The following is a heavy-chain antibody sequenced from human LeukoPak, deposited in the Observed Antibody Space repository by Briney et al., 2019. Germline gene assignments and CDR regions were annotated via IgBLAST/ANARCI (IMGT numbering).Heavy chain of an antibody. V-gene: IGHV5-51*01. Sequence: GESLKISCRGSGYSCTNYWIAWVRQMPGKGLEWMGIIYPGESDTRYSPSFQGQVTISADKSISIAYLQWSSLKTSDTAMYYCARSTALVNFDYWGQGTLVTVSS. J-gene: IGHJ4*02. D-gene: IGHD5-18*01. CDR1: GYSCTNYW. CDR3: ARSTALVNFDY. CDR2: IYPGESDT.